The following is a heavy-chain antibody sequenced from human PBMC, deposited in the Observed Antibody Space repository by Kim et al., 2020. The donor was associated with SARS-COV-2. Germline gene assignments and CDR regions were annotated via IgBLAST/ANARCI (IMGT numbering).Heavy chain of an antibody. Sequence: GGSLRLFCAASGFTFSSYGMHWVRQAPGKGPEWVAVISYDGSNKNYADSVKGRFTISRDNSKNTLYLQMNSLRAEDTAVYYCAKDVSKGYSYGWNYYYYGMDVWGQGTTVSVSS. V-gene: IGHV3-30*18. CDR2: ISYDGSNK. J-gene: IGHJ6*02. D-gene: IGHD5-18*01. CDR3: AKDVSKGYSYGWNYYYYGMDV. CDR1: GFTFSSYG.